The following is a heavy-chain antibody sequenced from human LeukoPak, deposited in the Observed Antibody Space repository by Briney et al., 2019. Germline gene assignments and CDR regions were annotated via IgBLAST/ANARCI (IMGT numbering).Heavy chain of an antibody. Sequence: QPGASLRLSCAASGFTFSSYAMGWVRQAPGKGLEWVSAITASGGNTYYADSVKGRFTISRDNSKNTLYLQVNSLRAEDTAVYYCAKGNGYSYGRYYFDYWGQGTLVTVSS. CDR1: GFTFSSYA. V-gene: IGHV3-23*01. D-gene: IGHD5-18*01. CDR2: ITASGGNT. CDR3: AKGNGYSYGRYYFDY. J-gene: IGHJ4*02.